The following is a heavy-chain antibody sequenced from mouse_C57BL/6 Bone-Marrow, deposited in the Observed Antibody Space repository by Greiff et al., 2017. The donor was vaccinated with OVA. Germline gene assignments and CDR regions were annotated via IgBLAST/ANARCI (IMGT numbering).Heavy chain of an antibody. D-gene: IGHD1-1*01. CDR3: ARAPLYYGIPWFAY. J-gene: IGHJ3*01. Sequence: QVQLQQPGAELVKPGASVKLSCKASGYTFTSYWMHWVKQRPGQGLEWIGMIHPNSGSTNYNEKFKSKATLTVDKSSSTAYMQLSSLTSEDSAVYYCARAPLYYGIPWFAYWGQGTLVTVSA. V-gene: IGHV1-64*01. CDR1: GYTFTSYW. CDR2: IHPNSGST.